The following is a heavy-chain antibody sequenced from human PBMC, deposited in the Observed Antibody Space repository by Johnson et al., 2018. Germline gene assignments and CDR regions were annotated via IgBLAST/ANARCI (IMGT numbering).Heavy chain of an antibody. Sequence: QVQLQESGPGLVKPSETLSLTCTISGGSITTYYWTWIRQPPGRGLEWIGYIFYTGTTNYNPSLKSRVTMSVDTSNNQFSLRLGSGPAADPAVDYRARGGSCTNVVCHTWVDVWGKGTTVTVSS. D-gene: IGHD2-8*01. V-gene: IGHV4-59*01. CDR2: IFYTGTT. CDR1: GGSITTYY. J-gene: IGHJ6*04. CDR3: ARGGSCTNVVCHTWVDV.